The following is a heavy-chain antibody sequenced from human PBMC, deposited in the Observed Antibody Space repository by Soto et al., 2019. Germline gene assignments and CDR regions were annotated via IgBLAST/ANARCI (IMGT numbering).Heavy chain of an antibody. CDR1: GFPFISYS. J-gene: IGHJ5*02. V-gene: IGHV3-9*01. Sequence: GGSLRLSCAASGFPFISYSMNWVRQAPGKGPEWVSGISWDSATVGYAESVKGRFTITRDDAKNSLYLQMDSLRREDTALYYCVQGRYPTMATPLDHWGQGTLVTV. CDR3: VQGRYPTMATPLDH. D-gene: IGHD3-9*01. CDR2: ISWDSATV.